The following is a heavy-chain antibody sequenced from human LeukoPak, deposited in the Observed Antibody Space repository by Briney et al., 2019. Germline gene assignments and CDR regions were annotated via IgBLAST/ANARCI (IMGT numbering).Heavy chain of an antibody. V-gene: IGHV1-2*04. J-gene: IGHJ4*02. CDR1: GYTFTNYA. CDR3: ARGPPGSIDGGGVFDY. D-gene: IGHD2-15*01. CDR2: INTNSGGT. Sequence: VKVSCKASGYTFTNYAMNWVRQAPGQGLEWMGWINTNSGGTNYAQKFQGWVTMTRDTSISTAYMELSRLRSDDTAVYYCARGPPGSIDGGGVFDYWGQGTLVTVSS.